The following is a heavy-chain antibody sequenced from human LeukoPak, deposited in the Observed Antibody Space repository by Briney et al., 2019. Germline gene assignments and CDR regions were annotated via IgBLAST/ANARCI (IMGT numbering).Heavy chain of an antibody. D-gene: IGHD3-10*01. CDR3: ARVYYYSSYWFDP. V-gene: IGHV4-61*01. J-gene: IGHJ5*02. CDR2: IYYSGNT. CDR1: GGSVTIGSYY. Sequence: PSETLSLTCTVSGGSVTIGSYYWSWIRQPPGKGLEWIGCIYYSGNTDYNPSLKSRVTISVDTSKNQFSLKLNSVTAADTAVYFYARVYYYSSYWFDPWGQGTLVIVSS.